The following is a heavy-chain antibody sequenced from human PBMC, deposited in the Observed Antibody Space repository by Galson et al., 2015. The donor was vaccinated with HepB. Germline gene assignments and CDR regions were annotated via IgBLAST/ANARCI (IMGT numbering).Heavy chain of an antibody. D-gene: IGHD2/OR15-2a*01. CDR3: AKDRRPGNYFAGDFDY. V-gene: IGHV3-30*04. J-gene: IGHJ4*02. CDR1: GFRFNTYA. Sequence: SLRLSCAASGFRFNTYAMHWVRQTPGKGLEWMAVISYDRSNKYYGDSVESRFSISRDNSKNTLYLQMNSLRAEDTAVYYCAKDRRPGNYFAGDFDYWGQGTLVTVSS. CDR2: ISYDRSNK.